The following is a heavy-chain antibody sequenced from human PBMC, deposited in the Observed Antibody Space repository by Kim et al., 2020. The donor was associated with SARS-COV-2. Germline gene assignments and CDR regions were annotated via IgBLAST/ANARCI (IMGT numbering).Heavy chain of an antibody. CDR2: INHSGST. D-gene: IGHD3-10*01. CDR1: GGSFSGYY. V-gene: IGHV4-34*01. Sequence: SETLSLTCAVYGGSFSGYYWSWIRQPPGKGLEWIGEINHSGSTNYNPSLKSRVTISVDTSKNQFSLKLSSVTAADTAVYYCARGAHRWFGELVNWFDHWGQGTLVTVSS. CDR3: ARGAHRWFGELVNWFDH. J-gene: IGHJ5*02.